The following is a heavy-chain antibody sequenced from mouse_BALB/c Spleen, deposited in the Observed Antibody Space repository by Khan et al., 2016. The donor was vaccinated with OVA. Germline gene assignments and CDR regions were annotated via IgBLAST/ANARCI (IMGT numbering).Heavy chain of an antibody. CDR1: GYTFTNYW. CDR3: AKGGYDGSDV. Sequence: QVQLQQSGAELVRPGTSVKMSCKAVGYTFTNYWIGWIKQRLGHGLEWIGDIYPGGSYTKYNEKFKGKATLTADTSSSTAYMQLSSLTSEDSAIYYCAKGGYDGSDVWGAGTTVTVSS. CDR2: IYPGGSYT. D-gene: IGHD2-2*01. V-gene: IGHV1-63*02. J-gene: IGHJ1*01.